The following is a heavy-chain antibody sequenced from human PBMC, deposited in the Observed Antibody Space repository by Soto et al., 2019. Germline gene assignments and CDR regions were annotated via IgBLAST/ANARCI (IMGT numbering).Heavy chain of an antibody. CDR1: GYTFTSYG. CDR3: AILPLRGGRLAFDY. D-gene: IGHD2-15*01. J-gene: IGHJ4*02. V-gene: IGHV1-18*01. CDR2: ISAYNGNT. Sequence: ASVKVSCKASGYTFTSYGITWVRQAPGQGLEWMGWISAYNGNTNYAQKRQGRVTMTTDTSTSTAYMELRSLRSDDTAVYYCAILPLRGGRLAFDYWGQATLVTVSS.